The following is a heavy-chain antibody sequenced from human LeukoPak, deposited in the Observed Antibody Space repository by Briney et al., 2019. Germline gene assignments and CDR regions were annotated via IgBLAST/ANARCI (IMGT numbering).Heavy chain of an antibody. Sequence: ASVKVSCKASGYTFIGYYMHWVRQAPGQGLEWMGWINPNSGGTNYAQKFQGRVTMTRDTSISTAYMELSRLRSDDTAVYYCARGPDMVRGVIFDYWGQGTLVTVSS. CDR2: INPNSGGT. D-gene: IGHD3-10*01. CDR3: ARGPDMVRGVIFDY. V-gene: IGHV1-2*02. J-gene: IGHJ4*02. CDR1: GYTFIGYY.